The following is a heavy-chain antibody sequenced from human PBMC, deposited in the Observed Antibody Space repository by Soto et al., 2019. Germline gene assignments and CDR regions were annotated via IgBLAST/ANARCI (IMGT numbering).Heavy chain of an antibody. CDR3: ARVFADYSSSSLFYYYGMDV. CDR2: IYYSGST. CDR1: GGSISSSSYY. V-gene: IGHV4-39*01. D-gene: IGHD6-6*01. J-gene: IGHJ6*02. Sequence: SETLSLTCTVSGGSISSSSYYWGWIRQPPGKGLEWIGSIYYSGSTYYNPSLKSRVTISVDTSKNQVSLKLSSVTAADTAVYYCARVFADYSSSSLFYYYGMDVWGQGTTVTVSS.